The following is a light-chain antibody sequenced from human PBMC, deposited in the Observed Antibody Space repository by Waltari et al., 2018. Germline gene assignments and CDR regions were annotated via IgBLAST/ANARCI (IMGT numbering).Light chain of an antibody. Sequence: DIVMTQSPDSLAVSLGERATINCKSSQSVLYISNNKNYLAWYQQKPGQPPKLLIYWASTRESGVPDRCSGSGSGTDFTLPISSLQAEDVAVYYCQQYYSTPQTFGQGTKVEIK. CDR3: QQYYSTPQT. V-gene: IGKV4-1*01. CDR2: WAS. J-gene: IGKJ1*01. CDR1: QSVLYISNNKNY.